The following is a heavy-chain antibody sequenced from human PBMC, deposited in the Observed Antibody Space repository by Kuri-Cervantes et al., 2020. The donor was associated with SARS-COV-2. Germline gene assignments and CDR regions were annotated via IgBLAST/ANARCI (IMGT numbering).Heavy chain of an antibody. CDR3: ASESKYPMMYYYYGMDV. V-gene: IGHV3-33*01. J-gene: IGHJ6*02. D-gene: IGHD3-22*01. CDR1: RFTFSSYG. CDR2: IWHDGSNK. Sequence: GGSLRLSCVASRFTFSSYGMHWVRQAPGKGLEWVAVIWHDGSNKYYADSVKGRFTISRDNSKNTLYLQMNSLRAEDTAVYYCASESKYPMMYYYYGMDVWGQGTTVTVSS.